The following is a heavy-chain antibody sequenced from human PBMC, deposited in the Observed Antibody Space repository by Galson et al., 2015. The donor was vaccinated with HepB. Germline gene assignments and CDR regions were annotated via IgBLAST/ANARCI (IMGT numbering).Heavy chain of an antibody. J-gene: IGHJ4*02. CDR1: GYTFTSYG. V-gene: IGHV1-18*04. CDR2: ISAYNGNT. D-gene: IGHD2-8*01. CDR3: ARDLSGVYAPTNDFDY. Sequence: SVKVSCKASGYTFTSYGISWVRQAPGQGLEWMGWISAYNGNTNYAQKLQGRVTMTTDTSTSTAYMELRSLRSDDTAVYYCARDLSGVYAPTNDFDYWGQGTLVTVSS.